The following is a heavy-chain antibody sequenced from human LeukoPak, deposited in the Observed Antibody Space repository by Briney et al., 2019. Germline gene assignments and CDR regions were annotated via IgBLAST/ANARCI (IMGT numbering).Heavy chain of an antibody. CDR3: ARGRTWIQLWLRGQADWFDP. V-gene: IGHV4-38-2*02. J-gene: IGHJ5*02. CDR2: IHHSGST. Sequence: SETLSLTCTVSGYSISSGSYWDWIRQPPGKGLEWIGSIHHSGSTYYNSSLKSRVNISIDTSKNQFSLKLSSVTAADTAVYYCARGRTWIQLWLRGQADWFDPWGQGTLVTVSS. CDR1: GYSISSGSY. D-gene: IGHD5-18*01.